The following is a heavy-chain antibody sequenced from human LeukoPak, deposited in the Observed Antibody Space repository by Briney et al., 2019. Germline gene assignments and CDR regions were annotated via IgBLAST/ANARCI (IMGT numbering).Heavy chain of an antibody. J-gene: IGHJ4*02. CDR2: IGSSGSFT. CDR1: GFTFSDYY. V-gene: IGHV3-11*05. D-gene: IGHD6-13*01. Sequence: GGSLRLSCAASGFTFSDYYMSWIRQAPGKGLGWVSYIGSSGSFTNYADSVKGRFTISRDNTKNSLHLQMDSLRPEDTAVYYCARVGTIAAAGTYDYWGQGTLVAVSS. CDR3: ARVGTIAAAGTYDY.